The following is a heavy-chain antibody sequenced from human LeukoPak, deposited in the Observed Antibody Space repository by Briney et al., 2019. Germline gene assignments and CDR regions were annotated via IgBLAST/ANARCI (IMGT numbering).Heavy chain of an antibody. CDR1: GFTFSSYA. Sequence: GGSLRLSCADSGFTFSSYAMSWVRQAPGKGLGWVSAISGSGGSTYYADSVKGRFTISGDNSKNTLYLQMNSLRAEDTAVYYCAKLYAGDDAFDIWGQGTMVTVSS. CDR3: AKLYAGDDAFDI. V-gene: IGHV3-23*01. CDR2: ISGSGGST. J-gene: IGHJ3*02. D-gene: IGHD3-10*01.